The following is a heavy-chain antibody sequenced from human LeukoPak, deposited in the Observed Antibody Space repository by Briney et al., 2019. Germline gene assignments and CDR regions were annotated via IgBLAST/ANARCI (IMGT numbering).Heavy chain of an antibody. CDR2: IYETGT. D-gene: IGHD3-16*02. J-gene: IGHJ6*03. CDR3: ARHIGGGIEDMDV. V-gene: IGHV4-59*08. CDR1: GGSIGTYY. Sequence: SETLSLTCTVSGGSIGTYYWSWVRQSPGTGLEWIGHIYETGTRYNPYLQSRVTISVDRSRNQFFLKMTSVTAADTAVYYCARHIGGGIEDMDVWGRGTKVTVSS.